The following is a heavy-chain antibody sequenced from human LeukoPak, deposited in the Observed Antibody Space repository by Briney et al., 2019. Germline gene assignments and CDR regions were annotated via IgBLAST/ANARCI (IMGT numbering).Heavy chain of an antibody. CDR2: IYSGGST. D-gene: IGHD3-22*01. V-gene: IGHV3-53*01. CDR3: ARYALYDSSGYYYKYYFDY. J-gene: IGHJ4*02. CDR1: GFTFNAFG. Sequence: GGSLRLSCAASGFTFNAFGMNWVRQAPGKGLEWVSVIYSGGSTYYADSVKGRFTISRDNSKNTLYLQMNSLRAEDTAVYYCARYALYDSSGYYYKYYFDYWGQGTLVTVSS.